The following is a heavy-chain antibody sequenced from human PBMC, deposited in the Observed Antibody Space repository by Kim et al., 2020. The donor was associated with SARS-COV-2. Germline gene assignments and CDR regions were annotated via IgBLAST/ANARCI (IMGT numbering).Heavy chain of an antibody. D-gene: IGHD6-13*01. CDR1: GYTFTTSA. V-gene: IGHV1-3*01. CDR2: INAGSGYT. Sequence: ASVKVSCKTSGYTFTTSALHWVRQAPGQRLEWMGWINAGSGYTKYSQKFQGRVTITRDTSASTAYMDLSSLRSEDTAVYYCARDLMAAAGILLDFWGQGTLVTVSS. CDR3: ARDLMAAAGILLDF. J-gene: IGHJ4*02.